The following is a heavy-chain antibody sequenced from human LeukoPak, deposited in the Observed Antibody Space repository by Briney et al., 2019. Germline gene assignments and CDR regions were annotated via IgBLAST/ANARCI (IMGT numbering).Heavy chain of an antibody. V-gene: IGHV3-21*01. Sequence: PGGSLRLSCAASGFTFSSYSMNWVRQAPGKGLEWVSSISSSSSYIYYADSVKGRFTISRDNAKNSLYLQMSSLRAEDTAVYYCARDWGAYYHFFDYWGQGTLVTVSS. CDR3: ARDWGAYYHFFDY. D-gene: IGHD3-22*01. J-gene: IGHJ4*02. CDR1: GFTFSSYS. CDR2: ISSSSSYI.